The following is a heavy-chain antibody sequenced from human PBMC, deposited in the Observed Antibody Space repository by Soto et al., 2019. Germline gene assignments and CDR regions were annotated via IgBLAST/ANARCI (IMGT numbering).Heavy chain of an antibody. V-gene: IGHV1-18*01. CDR1: GYSFTNSG. CDR2: ISGYDDNT. CDR3: ARDHGGGYSGYDSFDS. D-gene: IGHD5-12*01. J-gene: IGHJ4*02. Sequence: ASVKVSCKASGYSFTNSGISWMRQAPGQRLEWMGWISGYDDNTIYAQNLQGRATMTTDTSTSTFYMELRSLTSDDTAVYYCARDHGGGYSGYDSFDSWGQGTQVTVSS.